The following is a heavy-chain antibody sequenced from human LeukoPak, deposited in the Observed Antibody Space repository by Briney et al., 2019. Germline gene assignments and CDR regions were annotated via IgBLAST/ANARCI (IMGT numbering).Heavy chain of an antibody. D-gene: IGHD6-19*01. CDR3: ARGLGSGWYYNY. J-gene: IGHJ4*02. CDR2: INPNSGGT. Sequence: ASVKVSCKASGYTFTGHYMYWVRQAPGQGLEWMGRINPNSGGTNYAQKFQGRVTMTRDTSISTAYMELSRLRSDDTAVYYCARGLGSGWYYNYWGQGTLVTVSS. V-gene: IGHV1-2*06. CDR1: GYTFTGHY.